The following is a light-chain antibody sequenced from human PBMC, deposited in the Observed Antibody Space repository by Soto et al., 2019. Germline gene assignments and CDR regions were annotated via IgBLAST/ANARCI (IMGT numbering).Light chain of an antibody. V-gene: IGKV3-15*01. CDR3: QQYNNWPLT. CDR1: QSVSSK. CDR2: SAS. Sequence: EIVMTQSPATLSVSPGERATLSCRASQSVSSKLAWYQQKPGQAPRLLIYSASTRATGIPARFSGSGSETEFTLTISSLQSEDFAACYCQQYNNWPLTFGGGTKVEIK. J-gene: IGKJ4*01.